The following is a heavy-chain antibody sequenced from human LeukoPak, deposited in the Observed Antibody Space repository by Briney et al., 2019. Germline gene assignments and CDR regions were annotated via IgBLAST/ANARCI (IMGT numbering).Heavy chain of an antibody. CDR3: AREDWNDYYYYYYMDV. V-gene: IGHV3-21*01. D-gene: IGHD1-1*01. Sequence: GGSLRLSCAASGFTFSSYTMNWVRQAPGKGLEWVSSISSSSTSIYYADSVKGRFTISRDNAKNSLYLQMNSLRAEDTAVYYCAREDWNDYYYYYYMDVWGKGTTVTVSS. CDR1: GFTFSSYT. CDR2: ISSSSTSI. J-gene: IGHJ6*03.